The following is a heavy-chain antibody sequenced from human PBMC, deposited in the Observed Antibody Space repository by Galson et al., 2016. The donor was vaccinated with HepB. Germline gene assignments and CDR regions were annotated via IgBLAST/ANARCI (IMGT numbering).Heavy chain of an antibody. CDR2: IYWDDDE. CDR3: AHRRDGSGSCFDY. Sequence: PALVKPTQTLTLTCTLSGCSLSTRGVGVGWIRQPPGKALEWLALIYWDDDERYSPSLKSRLTITKDTSKNQVVLTVTNMDPVDTATYYCAHRRDGSGSCFDYWSQGTLVTVSS. V-gene: IGHV2-5*02. D-gene: IGHD3-10*01. J-gene: IGHJ4*02. CDR1: GCSLSTRGVG.